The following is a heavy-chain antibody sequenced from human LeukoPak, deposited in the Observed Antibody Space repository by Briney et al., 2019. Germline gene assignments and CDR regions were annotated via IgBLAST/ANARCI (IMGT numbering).Heavy chain of an antibody. Sequence: SETLSLTCAVYGGSFSGHYWSWIRQPPGKGLEWIGEINHSGNTNYNPSLKSRVTVSVDTSKNQFSLKLISVTAADTAVYYCARPDCGGDCYLTDWGQGTLVTVSS. CDR2: INHSGNT. CDR1: GGSFSGHY. CDR3: ARPDCGGDCYLTD. V-gene: IGHV4-34*01. D-gene: IGHD2-21*02. J-gene: IGHJ4*02.